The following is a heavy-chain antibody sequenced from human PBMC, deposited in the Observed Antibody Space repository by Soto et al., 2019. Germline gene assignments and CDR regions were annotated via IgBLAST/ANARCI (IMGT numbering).Heavy chain of an antibody. J-gene: IGHJ4*02. Sequence: PGGSLRLSCAASGFTFSSYGMHWVRQAPGKGLEWVAVISYDGSNKYYADSVKGRFTISRDNSKNTLYLQMNSLRAEDTAVYYCAKDSLYYYDSSGYYYSYFDYWGQGTLVTVSS. V-gene: IGHV3-30*18. D-gene: IGHD3-22*01. CDR1: GFTFSSYG. CDR3: AKDSLYYYDSSGYYYSYFDY. CDR2: ISYDGSNK.